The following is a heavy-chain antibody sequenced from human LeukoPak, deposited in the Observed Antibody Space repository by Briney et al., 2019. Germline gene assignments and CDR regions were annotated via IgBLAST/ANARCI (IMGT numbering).Heavy chain of an antibody. CDR3: ARHRGGYVPMYHAYHLDV. V-gene: IGHV5-51*01. Sequence: GQSLKISCKASGYRFSNYWIGWVRQMPGKGLEWMGIIYPGDSDTRYSPSFQGQVTISADRSINTAYLQWNSLKAADTAIYYCARHRGGYVPMYHAYHLDVWGKGTTITVSS. CDR1: GYRFSNYW. J-gene: IGHJ6*03. CDR2: IYPGDSDT. D-gene: IGHD5-12*01.